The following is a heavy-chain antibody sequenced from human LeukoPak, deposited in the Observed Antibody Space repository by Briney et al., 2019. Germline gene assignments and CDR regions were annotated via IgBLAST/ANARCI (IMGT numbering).Heavy chain of an antibody. CDR1: TFTFSNSY. J-gene: IGHJ4*02. CDR2: ISSSAGTI. D-gene: IGHD3/OR15-3a*01. Sequence: GGSLRLSCVASTFTFSNSYMSWIRPAPGKGLEWNSYISSSAGTIFYADSVEGRFTVSRDNTKNSLYLQMNALGADDPAVYYCARTIGTGPLGHFDYWGQGTLVTVSS. CDR3: ARTIGTGPLGHFDY. V-gene: IGHV3-11*01.